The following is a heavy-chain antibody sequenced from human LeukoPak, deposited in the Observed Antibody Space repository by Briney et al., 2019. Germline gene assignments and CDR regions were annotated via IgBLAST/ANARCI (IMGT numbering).Heavy chain of an antibody. V-gene: IGHV3-11*01. J-gene: IGHJ4*02. CDR3: ARVLSSGYSPFDY. D-gene: IGHD3-22*01. CDR1: GFTFSDYY. Sequence: GGSLRLSCAASGFTFSDYYMTWIRQAPGKGRKWVSHITSTDATIYYADSVKGRFTIARDNAKNSLSLQMNSLRAEDTAVYFCARVLSSGYSPFDYWGQGILVTVSS. CDR2: ITSTDATI.